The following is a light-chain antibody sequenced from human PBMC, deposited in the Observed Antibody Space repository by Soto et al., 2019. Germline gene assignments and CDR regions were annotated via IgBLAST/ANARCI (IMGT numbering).Light chain of an antibody. Sequence: QSVLTQPPSVSGAPGQRVTISCTGSSSNIGAGYDVHWYQQLPETAPKLLIYGNSNRPSGVPDRFSGSKSGTSASLAITGLQAEDEADYYCQSYDSSLSEVFGGGTQLTVL. CDR1: SSNIGAGYD. J-gene: IGLJ2*01. CDR3: QSYDSSLSEV. V-gene: IGLV1-40*01. CDR2: GNS.